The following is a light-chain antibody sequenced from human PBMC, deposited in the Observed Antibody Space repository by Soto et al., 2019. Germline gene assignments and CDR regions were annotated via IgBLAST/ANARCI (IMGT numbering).Light chain of an antibody. CDR3: QTWGTGIWV. V-gene: IGLV4-69*01. Sequence: QPVLTQSPSASASLGASVKLTCTLSSGHSSYVIAWHQQQPEKGPRYLMKLNSDGSHSKGDGIPDRFSGSSSGAERYLTISSLQSEDEADYYCQTWGTGIWVFGGGTKVTVL. J-gene: IGLJ3*02. CDR2: LNSDGSH. CDR1: SGHSSYV.